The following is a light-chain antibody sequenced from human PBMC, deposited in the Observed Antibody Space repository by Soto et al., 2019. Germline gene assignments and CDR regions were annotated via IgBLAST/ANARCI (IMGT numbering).Light chain of an antibody. CDR3: QQYGSSPTT. J-gene: IGKJ1*01. CDR2: GAS. Sequence: EIVLTQSPGTLSLSPGERATLSCRASQSVSSSYLAWYHRKPGQAPRLLIYGASSRDTGIPDRFSGSGSGTDFTLTISRLEPEDFAVYYCQQYGSSPTTFGQGTKVEIK. CDR1: QSVSSSY. V-gene: IGKV3-20*01.